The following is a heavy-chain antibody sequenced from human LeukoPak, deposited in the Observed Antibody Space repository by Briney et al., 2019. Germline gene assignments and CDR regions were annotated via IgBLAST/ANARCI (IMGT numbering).Heavy chain of an antibody. J-gene: IGHJ4*02. D-gene: IGHD3-16*01. CDR1: GGSFSGYY. V-gene: IGHV4-34*01. CDR3: ASGYPLLGYRF. Sequence: SETLSLTCAVYGGSFSGYYWSWIRQPPGKGLEWIGEINHSGSTNYNPSLKSRVTISVDTSKNQFSLKLSSVTAADTAVYYCASGYPLLGYRFWGQGTLVTVSS. CDR2: INHSGST.